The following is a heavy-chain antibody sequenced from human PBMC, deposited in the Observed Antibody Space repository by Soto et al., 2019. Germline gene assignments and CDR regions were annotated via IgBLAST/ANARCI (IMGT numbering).Heavy chain of an antibody. Sequence: QVQLQESGPGLVKPSGTLSLTCAVSSGSISSSNLWSWVRQPPGQGLEWIGEISHSGSTNYNPSRNSRVTISVDKSKNQCSLKLSSVTAADTAVYYCAGVRNWHDDLYYYYYMDVWGKGTTVTVSS. CDR1: SGSISSSNL. CDR2: ISHSGST. CDR3: AGVRNWHDDLYYYYYMDV. V-gene: IGHV4-4*02. J-gene: IGHJ6*03. D-gene: IGHD1-1*01.